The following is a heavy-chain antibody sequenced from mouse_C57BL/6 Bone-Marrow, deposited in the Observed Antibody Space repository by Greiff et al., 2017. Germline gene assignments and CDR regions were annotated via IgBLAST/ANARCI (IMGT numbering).Heavy chain of an antibody. Sequence: VQLQQSGPGLVQPSQSLSITCTVSGFSLTSYGVHWVRQSPGKGLEWLGVIWRGGSTDYNAAFMSRLSITKDNSKSQVFFKMNSLQADDTAIYYCAKGPYYYGSSLAYWGQGTLVTVSA. CDR2: IWRGGST. CDR3: AKGPYYYGSSLAY. J-gene: IGHJ3*01. D-gene: IGHD1-1*01. CDR1: GFSLTSYG. V-gene: IGHV2-5*01.